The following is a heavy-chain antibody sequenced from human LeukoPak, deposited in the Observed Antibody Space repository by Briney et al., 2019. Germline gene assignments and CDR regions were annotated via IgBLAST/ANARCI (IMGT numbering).Heavy chain of an antibody. CDR1: GGSFSGYY. J-gene: IGHJ4*02. Sequence: SETLSLTCAVYGGSFSGYYWSWIRQPPGKELEWIGEINHSGSTNYNPSLKSRVTISVDTSKNQFSLKLSSVTAADTAVYYCARGMYYFSQYFDYWGQGTLVTVSS. CDR3: ARGMYYFSQYFDY. D-gene: IGHD3-10*01. V-gene: IGHV4-34*01. CDR2: INHSGST.